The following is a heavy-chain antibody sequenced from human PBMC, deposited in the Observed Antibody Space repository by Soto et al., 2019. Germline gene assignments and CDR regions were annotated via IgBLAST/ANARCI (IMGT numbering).Heavy chain of an antibody. CDR1: GYSFATYY. CDR3: AKWGQTTRPGQSPAFGGRMDV. V-gene: IGHV5-51*01. CDR2: IHPGDSDT. J-gene: IGHJ6*02. D-gene: IGHD3-16*01. Sequence: GESLKISCKDIGYSFATYYIAWVRQMPGKGLEWMGIIHPGDSDTRHSPSFEGQVTISADKSINTAYLQWNILKASDTAIYYCAKWGQTTRPGQSPAFGGRMDVWGQGTTVTVSS.